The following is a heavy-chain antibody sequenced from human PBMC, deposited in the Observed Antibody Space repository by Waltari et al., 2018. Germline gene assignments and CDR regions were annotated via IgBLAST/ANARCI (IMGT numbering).Heavy chain of an antibody. Sequence: QVQLVQYGAEVKQPGASVKVSCKASGGTFGTYAITWVRQAPGQGLEWMGGVIPIFGTPNYAPKFQGRVTVSADPSTSTAYLEVRRLISEDTAVYYCAKREIGYAFDIWGHGTMVTVSS. J-gene: IGHJ3*02. D-gene: IGHD1-26*01. V-gene: IGHV1-69*12. CDR2: VIPIFGTP. CDR3: AKREIGYAFDI. CDR1: GGTFGTYA.